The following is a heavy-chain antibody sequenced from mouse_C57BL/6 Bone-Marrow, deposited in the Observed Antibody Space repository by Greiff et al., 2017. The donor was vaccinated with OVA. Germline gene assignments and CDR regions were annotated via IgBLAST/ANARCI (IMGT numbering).Heavy chain of an antibody. D-gene: IGHD1-1*01. CDR3: ARGYNGSSHCFDY. CDR2: INPGSGGT. Sequence: QVQLQQSGAELVRPGTSVTVSCTASGYAFTNYLIQWVKQRPGQGLEWIGVINPGSGGTNYNEKFKGKATLTADKSSSTAYMQLSSLTSENSAVYYGARGYNGSSHCFDYWGQGTTLTVSS. CDR1: GYAFTNYL. V-gene: IGHV1-54*01. J-gene: IGHJ2*01.